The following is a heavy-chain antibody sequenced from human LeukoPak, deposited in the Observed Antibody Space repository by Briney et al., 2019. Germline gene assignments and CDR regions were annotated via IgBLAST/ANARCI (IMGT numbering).Heavy chain of an antibody. CDR3: ARGADGDYDY. V-gene: IGHV3-23*01. D-gene: IGHD4-17*01. CDR2: ISARGDGT. CDR1: GVTFSSNA. J-gene: IGHJ4*02. Sequence: GGSLRLSCAASGVTFSSNAASGVRQALGKGREWVSAISARGDGTYYADSVEGRFTISRDNAKNTRYLQMNSLRAEDTAPYYCARGADGDYDYWGQGTLVTVSS.